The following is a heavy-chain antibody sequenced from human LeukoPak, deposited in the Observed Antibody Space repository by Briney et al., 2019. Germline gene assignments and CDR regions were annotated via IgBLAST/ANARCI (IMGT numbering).Heavy chain of an antibody. CDR1: GGSIRSGDYY. J-gene: IGHJ4*02. D-gene: IGHD5-24*01. CDR2: SYYSGST. Sequence: SETLSLTCTVSGGSIRSGDYYWSWIRQPPGKGLEWIGYSYYSGSTYYNPSLKSRVTISVDMSKNQFSLKLSSVTAADTAVYYCARVHRDRYTYLYHYFDCCGQGTLVTVSA. V-gene: IGHV4-30-4*01. CDR3: ARVHRDRYTYLYHYFDC.